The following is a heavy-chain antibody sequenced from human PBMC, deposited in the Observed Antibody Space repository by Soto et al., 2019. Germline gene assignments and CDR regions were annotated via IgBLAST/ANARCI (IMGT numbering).Heavy chain of an antibody. V-gene: IGHV4-31*03. J-gene: IGHJ4*02. CDR3: ARVGYSSGPAAFDS. Sequence: QVQLQESGPGLVKPSQTLSLTCTVSGGSIRSGGYYWSWIRQHPGKGLEWIGYIDYSGSTYYNPSLKRRVNISVDTSTNQCSLKLSSVTAADTAVYYCARVGYSSGPAAFDSWGQGTLVTVSS. CDR2: IDYSGST. D-gene: IGHD6-19*01. CDR1: GGSIRSGGYY.